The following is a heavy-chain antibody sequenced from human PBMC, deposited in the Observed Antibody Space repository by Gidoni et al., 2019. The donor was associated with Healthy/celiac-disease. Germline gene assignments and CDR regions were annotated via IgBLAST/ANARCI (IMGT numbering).Heavy chain of an antibody. D-gene: IGHD6-19*01. CDR1: GFTFSSYS. J-gene: IGHJ4*02. V-gene: IGHV3-21*01. CDR2: ISSSSSYI. CDR3: ARDIMGAVAELDY. Sequence: EVQLVESGGGLVKPGGSLRLSCAASGFTFSSYSMNWVRQAPGKGLEWVSSISSSSSYIYYADSVKGRFTISRDNAKNSLYLQMNSLRAEDTAVYYCARDIMGAVAELDYWGQGTLVTVSS.